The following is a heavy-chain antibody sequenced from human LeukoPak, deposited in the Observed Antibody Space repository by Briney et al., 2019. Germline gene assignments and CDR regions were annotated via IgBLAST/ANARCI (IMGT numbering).Heavy chain of an antibody. D-gene: IGHD6-25*01. Sequence: SETLSLTCAVYGGSFSGYFWNWIRQPPGKGLEWIGEIIHSGTTYYNPSLKSRVTISVDTPNNRFSLKLISVTAADTAVYYCARGRAAPVHFDYWDQGSLVTVSS. CDR3: ARGRAAPVHFDY. V-gene: IGHV4-34*01. J-gene: IGHJ4*02. CDR2: IIHSGTT. CDR1: GGSFSGYF.